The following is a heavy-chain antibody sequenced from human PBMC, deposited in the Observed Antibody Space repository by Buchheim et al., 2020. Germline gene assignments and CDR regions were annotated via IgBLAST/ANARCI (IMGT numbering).Heavy chain of an antibody. Sequence: QVQLQQWGAGLLKPSETLSLTCAVYGGSFSGYYWSWIRQPPGKGLEWIGEINHSGSTNYNPSLKSRVTISVDTSKNQFYLKLSSVTAADTAVYYCARAGYSSSWRYYFDYWGQGTL. CDR2: INHSGST. J-gene: IGHJ4*02. V-gene: IGHV4-34*01. CDR3: ARAGYSSSWRYYFDY. D-gene: IGHD6-13*01. CDR1: GGSFSGYY.